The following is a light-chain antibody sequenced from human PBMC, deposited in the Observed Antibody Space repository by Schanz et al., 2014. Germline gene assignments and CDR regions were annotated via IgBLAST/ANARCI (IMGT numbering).Light chain of an antibody. CDR3: SSYAGSNNPVV. CDR1: TSDVGTYDY. V-gene: IGLV2-8*01. Sequence: QSALIQPPSVSGSPGQSVTISCTGTTSDVGTYDYVSWCHQHPGTAPKPMIYNVNIRPSGVPDRFSGSKSGNTASLTVSGLQAEDEADYYCSSYAGSNNPVVFGGGTKVTVL. CDR2: NVN. J-gene: IGLJ2*01.